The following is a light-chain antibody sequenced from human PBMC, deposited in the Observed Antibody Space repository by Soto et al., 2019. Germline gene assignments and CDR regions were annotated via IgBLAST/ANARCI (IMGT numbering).Light chain of an antibody. Sequence: IVLTQSPATLSLSPGERATLSCRASQSVGNYLAWYQQKPGQAPRLLIYDASNRATGIPARFSGRGSGTDFTLTISSLEPEDFAVYYCQQRTNWQTFGQGTKLEIK. CDR1: QSVGNY. J-gene: IGKJ2*01. CDR2: DAS. CDR3: QQRTNWQT. V-gene: IGKV3-11*01.